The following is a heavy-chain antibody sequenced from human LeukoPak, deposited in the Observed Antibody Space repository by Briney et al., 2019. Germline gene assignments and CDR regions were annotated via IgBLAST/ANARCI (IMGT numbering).Heavy chain of an antibody. J-gene: IGHJ4*02. CDR1: GFTFDSYA. Sequence: GGSLRLSCAASGFTFDSYAMSWVRQAPGRGLEWVSSISGSGSSTYYADSVKGRFTISRDNSKNTLYLQMDSLRIEDTAEYYCAKGNSARSGSYYGDYWGQGTLVTVSP. V-gene: IGHV3-23*01. D-gene: IGHD1-26*01. CDR3: AKGNSARSGSYYGDY. CDR2: ISGSGSST.